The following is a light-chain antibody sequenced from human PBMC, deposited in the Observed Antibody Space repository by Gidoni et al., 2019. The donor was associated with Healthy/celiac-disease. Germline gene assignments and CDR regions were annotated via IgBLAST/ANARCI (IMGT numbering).Light chain of an antibody. J-gene: IGKJ1*01. Sequence: DIQLTQSPSSLSASVGDSVTITCRASKSISSYLNWYKQKPGTAPKLLIYAASSLQSGVPSRFRGSGSGTDFTLTISSMQHEDFATYYCQQSYSTPRTFXQXTKVEIK. CDR3: QQSYSTPRT. V-gene: IGKV1-39*01. CDR2: AAS. CDR1: KSISSY.